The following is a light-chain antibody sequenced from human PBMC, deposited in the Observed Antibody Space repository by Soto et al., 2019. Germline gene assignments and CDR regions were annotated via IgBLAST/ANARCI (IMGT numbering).Light chain of an antibody. Sequence: DIVMTQSPISLPVTPGEPASISCRSSQSLLHSNGYNDLDWYLQKPGQSPQLLIYLGSNRASGVHDRYSGSGSGTDFTLEISRVEAEDVGVYYSMQALQTHLTFGGGTKVEIK. J-gene: IGKJ4*01. CDR3: MQALQTHLT. CDR1: QSLLHSNGYND. CDR2: LGS. V-gene: IGKV2-28*01.